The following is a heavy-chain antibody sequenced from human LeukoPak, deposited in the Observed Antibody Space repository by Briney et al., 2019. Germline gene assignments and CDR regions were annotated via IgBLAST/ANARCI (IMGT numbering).Heavy chain of an antibody. V-gene: IGHV1-2*02. CDR1: GYTFTGYY. Sequence: ASVKVSCKASGYTFTGYYMHWVRQAPGQGLEWMGWINPNSGGTNYAQKFQGRVTMTRDTSISTAYMELSRLRSDDTAVYYCAREWGYYDSSGYYYVFDYWGQGTLVTVSS. J-gene: IGHJ4*02. CDR3: AREWGYYDSSGYYYVFDY. D-gene: IGHD3-22*01. CDR2: INPNSGGT.